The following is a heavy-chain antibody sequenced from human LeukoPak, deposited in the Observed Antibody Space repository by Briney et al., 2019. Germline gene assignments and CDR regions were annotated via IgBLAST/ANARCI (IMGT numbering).Heavy chain of an antibody. CDR3: ARVFGDYFDY. D-gene: IGHD3-16*01. Sequence: GGSLRLSCSASGFAFSTYAMHWVRQAPGKGLEWVSSISSTSTSIYHADSVKGRFTISRDNTKNSLYLQMDSLRAEDTAVYYCARVFGDYFDYWGQGTLVTVSS. CDR2: ISSTSTSI. J-gene: IGHJ4*02. V-gene: IGHV3-21*01. CDR1: GFAFSTYA.